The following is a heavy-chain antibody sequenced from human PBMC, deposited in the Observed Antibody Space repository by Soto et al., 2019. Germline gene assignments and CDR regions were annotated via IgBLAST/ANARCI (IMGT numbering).Heavy chain of an antibody. J-gene: IGHJ6*03. CDR3: ARILHVVVPAASYYYMDV. CDR2: IDWDDDK. CDR1: GFSLSTSGMC. D-gene: IGHD2-2*01. V-gene: IGHV2-70*11. Sequence: SGPTLVNPTQPLTLTCTFSGFSLSTSGMCVSWIRQPPGKALEWLARIDWDDDKYYSTSLKTRLTISKDTSKNQVVLTMTNMDPVDTATYYCARILHVVVPAASYYYMDVWGKGTTVTVSS.